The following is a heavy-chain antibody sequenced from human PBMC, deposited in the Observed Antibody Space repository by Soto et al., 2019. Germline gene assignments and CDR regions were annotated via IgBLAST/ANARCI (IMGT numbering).Heavy chain of an antibody. Sequence: ASVKVSCKASGYTFTGNYMHWVRQAPGQGLEWMGWINPRNGATKYAQNVQGRVTLTWDTSITTAYMDLSRLRSDDTAVFYCVPHHHASSRYFDSWGQGTLVTVSS. D-gene: IGHD3-22*01. CDR2: INPRNGAT. CDR1: GYTFTGNY. J-gene: IGHJ4*02. V-gene: IGHV1-2*02. CDR3: VPHHHASSRYFDS.